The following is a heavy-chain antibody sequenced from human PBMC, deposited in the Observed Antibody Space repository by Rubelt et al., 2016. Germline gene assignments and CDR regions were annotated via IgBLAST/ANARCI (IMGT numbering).Heavy chain of an antibody. CDR2: MNPNSGNP. V-gene: IGHV1-8*01. Sequence: QVQLVQSGAEVKKPGASVKVSCKASGYTFTSYDINWVRQATGQGLEWMGWMNPNSGNPGYAQKFQGRVTMTRNTSISTAYMELSSLRSEDTAVYYCARLSITIFGVVVYYYGMDVWGQGTTVTVSS. CDR1: GYTFTSYD. D-gene: IGHD3-3*01. J-gene: IGHJ6*02. CDR3: ARLSITIFGVVVYYYGMDV.